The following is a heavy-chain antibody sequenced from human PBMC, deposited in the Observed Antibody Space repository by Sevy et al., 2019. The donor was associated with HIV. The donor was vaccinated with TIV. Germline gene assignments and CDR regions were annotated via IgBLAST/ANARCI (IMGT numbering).Heavy chain of an antibody. CDR3: SRELGAFDY. D-gene: IGHD3-16*01. CDR1: GFSFTDYF. V-gene: IGHV3-7*01. Sequence: GGSLRLSCAASGFSFTDYFMGWVRQAPGKGLEWVANIDQDGSQKNYVDSVKGRFTISRDNAKNSVYLQMNRLRVDDSAVYDCSRELGAFDYWGQGTLVTVSS. CDR2: IDQDGSQK. J-gene: IGHJ4*02.